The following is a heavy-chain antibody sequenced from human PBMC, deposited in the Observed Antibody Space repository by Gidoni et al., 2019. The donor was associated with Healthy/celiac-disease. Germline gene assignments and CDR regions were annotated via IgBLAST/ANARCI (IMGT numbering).Heavy chain of an antibody. D-gene: IGHD3-10*01. CDR1: GYSFTSYC. Sequence: VQLVQSGAAVKKPGESLRISCKGSGYSFTSYCTSCVRQMPGKGLEWMGRIDPSDSYTNYSPSFQGHVTISADKSISTAYLQWSSLKASDTAMYYCARHPPGAMVRGVITTMAYFDYWGQGTLVTVSS. V-gene: IGHV5-10-1*03. CDR2: IDPSDSYT. CDR3: ARHPPGAMVRGVITTMAYFDY. J-gene: IGHJ4*02.